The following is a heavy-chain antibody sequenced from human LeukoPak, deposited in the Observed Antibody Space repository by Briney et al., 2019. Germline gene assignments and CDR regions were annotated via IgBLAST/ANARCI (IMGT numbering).Heavy chain of an antibody. Sequence: SETLSLTCTVSGGSVSSGSYYWSWIRQPPGKGLEWIGYIYYSGSTNYNPSLKSRVTISVDTSKYQFSLKLSSVTAADTAVYYCARSTVVTLEAFDIWGQGTMVTVSS. CDR2: IYYSGST. J-gene: IGHJ3*02. V-gene: IGHV4-61*01. CDR3: ARSTVVTLEAFDI. D-gene: IGHD4-23*01. CDR1: GGSVSSGSYY.